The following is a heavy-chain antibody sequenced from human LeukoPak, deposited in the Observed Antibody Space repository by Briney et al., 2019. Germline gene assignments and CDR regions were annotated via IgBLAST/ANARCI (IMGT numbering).Heavy chain of an antibody. Sequence: PGRSLRLSCAASGFTFSNYGIHWVRQAPGRGLEWVAVISYDGNKKYYADSVKGRFTISRDNSKNTLFLQMNSLRAEDTAVYYCAKQGSLPWYYYGMDVWGQGTTVTVSS. V-gene: IGHV3-30*18. CDR1: GFTFSNYG. CDR3: AKQGSLPWYYYGMDV. CDR2: ISYDGNKK. D-gene: IGHD2-15*01. J-gene: IGHJ6*02.